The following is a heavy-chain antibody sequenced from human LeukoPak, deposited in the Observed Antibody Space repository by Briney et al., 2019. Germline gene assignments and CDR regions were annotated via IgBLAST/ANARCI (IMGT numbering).Heavy chain of an antibody. D-gene: IGHD6-19*01. CDR2: IYYSGST. CDR3: ARANSSGWSYYYYGMDV. Sequence: PSETLSLTCTVSGGSISSYYWSWIRQPPGKGLEWIGYIYYSGSTNYNPPLKSRVTISVDTSKNQFSLKLSSVTAADTAVYYSARANSSGWSYYYYGMDVWGQGTTVTVSS. J-gene: IGHJ6*02. CDR1: GGSISSYY. V-gene: IGHV4-59*01.